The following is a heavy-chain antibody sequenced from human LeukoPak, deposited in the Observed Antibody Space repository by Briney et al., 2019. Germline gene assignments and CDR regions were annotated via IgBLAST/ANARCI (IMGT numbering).Heavy chain of an antibody. CDR1: GFTFSNYW. J-gene: IGHJ4*02. V-gene: IGHV3-74*01. CDR3: ARGGTYSFDS. CDR2: VHSDGRST. D-gene: IGHD1-26*01. Sequence: TGGSLRLSCAASGFTFSNYWMHWVRQAPGKGLVWVSRVHSDGRSTTYADSVKGRFTISRDNAKNTLYLQMNSLRVEDTAVYYCARGGTYSFDSWGRGTLVTVSS.